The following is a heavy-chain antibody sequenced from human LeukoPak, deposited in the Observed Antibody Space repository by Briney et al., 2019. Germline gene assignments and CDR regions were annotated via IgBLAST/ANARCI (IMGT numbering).Heavy chain of an antibody. J-gene: IGHJ3*02. Sequence: ASVKVSXKASGYTFTGYYMNWMRQAPGQGLEWMGRINPNTGGTNYAQNFQGSVTMTRDTSITTVYMELSRLRSDDTAVYYCARVGDGLNDGFDIWGQGTMVTVSS. CDR1: GYTFTGYY. CDR2: INPNTGGT. D-gene: IGHD5-24*01. V-gene: IGHV1-2*06. CDR3: ARVGDGLNDGFDI.